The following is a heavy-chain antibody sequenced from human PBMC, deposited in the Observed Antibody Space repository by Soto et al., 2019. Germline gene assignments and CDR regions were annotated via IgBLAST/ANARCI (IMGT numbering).Heavy chain of an antibody. CDR2: IIPILGIA. V-gene: IGHV1-69*02. D-gene: IGHD3-10*01. CDR1: GGTFSSYT. Sequence: SVKVSCKASGGTFSSYTISWVRQAPGQGLEWMGRIIPILGIANYAQKFQGRVTITADKSTSTAYMELSSLRSEDTAVYYCAGYYGVGSCYKDSSSSYMDVWGPGTTVTVSS. CDR3: AGYYGVGSCYKDSSSSYMDV. J-gene: IGHJ6*03.